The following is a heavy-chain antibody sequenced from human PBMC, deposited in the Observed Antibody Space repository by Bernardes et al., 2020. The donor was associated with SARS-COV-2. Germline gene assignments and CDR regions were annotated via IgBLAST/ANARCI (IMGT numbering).Heavy chain of an antibody. J-gene: IGHJ5*02. CDR2: ISKDGNFI. D-gene: IGHD3-16*01. Sequence: VGSLRLSCTASGFTFTTYSLNWVRQAPGKGPEWVSFISKDGNFIYYSASVKGRFTISRDNAKNSLYLQMNSLTVEDTAVYYCAQGGGIRPIDPWGQGTPVTVSS. CDR3: AQGGGIRPIDP. CDR1: GFTFTTYS. V-gene: IGHV3-21*01.